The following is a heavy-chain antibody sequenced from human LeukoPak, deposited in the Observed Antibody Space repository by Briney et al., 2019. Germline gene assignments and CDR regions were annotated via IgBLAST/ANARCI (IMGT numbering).Heavy chain of an antibody. Sequence: PSETLSLTCTVSGYSISSGYYWGWIRQPPGKGLEWIGSIYHSGSTYYNPSLKSRVTISVDTSKNQFSLKLSSVTAADTAVYYCARDRHNYYDSSGYFDYWGQGTLVTVSS. D-gene: IGHD3-22*01. CDR3: ARDRHNYYDSSGYFDY. J-gene: IGHJ4*02. V-gene: IGHV4-38-2*02. CDR2: IYHSGST. CDR1: GYSISSGYY.